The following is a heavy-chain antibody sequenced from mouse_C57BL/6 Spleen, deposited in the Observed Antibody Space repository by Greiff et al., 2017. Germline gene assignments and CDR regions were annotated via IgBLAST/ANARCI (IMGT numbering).Heavy chain of an antibody. CDR2: IGPSDSYT. V-gene: IGHV1-69*01. CDR3: ARAAQKYYFDY. D-gene: IGHD3-2*02. CDR1: GYTFTSYW. Sequence: QVQLQQPGAELVMPGASVKLSCKASGYTFTSYWMHWVKQRPGQGLEWIGEIGPSDSYTNYNQKFKGKSTLTVDKSSSTAYMQLSSLTSEDSAVDYCARAAQKYYFDYWGQGTTLTVSS. J-gene: IGHJ2*01.